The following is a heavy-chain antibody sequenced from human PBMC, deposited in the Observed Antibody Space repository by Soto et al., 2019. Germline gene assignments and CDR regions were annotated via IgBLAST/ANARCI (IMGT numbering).Heavy chain of an antibody. Sequence: QVQLQQWGAGLLKPSETLSLTCAVYGGSFSGYYWSWIRQPPGQGLEWIGEINHSGSTNYNPSLNSQVTIPACTANNPFSLKLSSVTAADTAVYYCARARWLRSSFYYWGQGTLVTVSS. CDR2: INHSGST. V-gene: IGHV4-34*01. CDR3: ARARWLRSSFYY. CDR1: GGSFSGYY. J-gene: IGHJ4*02. D-gene: IGHD5-12*01.